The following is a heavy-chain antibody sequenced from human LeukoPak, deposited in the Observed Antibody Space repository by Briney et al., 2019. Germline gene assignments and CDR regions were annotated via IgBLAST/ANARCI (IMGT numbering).Heavy chain of an antibody. J-gene: IGHJ2*01. CDR2: INHSGST. CDR3: ARVPTLSWYFDL. CDR1: GGSFSGYY. V-gene: IGHV4-34*01. Sequence: PSETLSLTCAVYGGSFSGYYWSWIRQPPGKGLEWIGEINHSGSTNYNPSLKSRVTISVDTSKNQFSLKLSSVTAADTAVYYCARVPTLSWYFDLWGRGTLATVSS.